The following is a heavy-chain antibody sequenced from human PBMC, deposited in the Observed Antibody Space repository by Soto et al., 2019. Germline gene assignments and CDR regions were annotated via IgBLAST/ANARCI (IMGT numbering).Heavy chain of an antibody. D-gene: IGHD6-19*01. CDR2: ISSSGGST. J-gene: IGHJ4*02. CDR1: GFTFSNYA. V-gene: IGHV3-23*01. Sequence: GGSLRLSCAASGFTFSNYAMNWVRQAPGKGLEWVSGISSSGGSTSYGDSVKGRFTISRDNSENTVYLQMDSLRSEDTAVYYCARESSSGRRDRIDYWGQGTLVTVSS. CDR3: ARESSSGRRDRIDY.